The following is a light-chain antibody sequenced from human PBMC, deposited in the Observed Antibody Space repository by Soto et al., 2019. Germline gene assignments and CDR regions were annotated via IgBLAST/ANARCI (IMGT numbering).Light chain of an antibody. J-gene: IGLJ1*01. CDR2: RSD. CDR1: DSNIGRNV. CDR3: AAWDDSLSGHYV. V-gene: IGLV1-47*01. Sequence: QSVLTQPPSASGTPGQRVTISCSGSDSNIGRNVVYWYQQLPGTAPKLLVYRSDQRPSGVPDRFSGSKSDTSASLAISGLRPEDEADDYCAAWDDSLSGHYVFGTGTKLTVL.